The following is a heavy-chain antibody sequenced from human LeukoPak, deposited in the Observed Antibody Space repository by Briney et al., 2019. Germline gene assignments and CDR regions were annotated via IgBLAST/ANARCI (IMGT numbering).Heavy chain of an antibody. J-gene: IGHJ4*02. D-gene: IGHD3-16*01. CDR2: INHSGST. CDR3: ARARGSYGYLFYY. CDR1: GGSFSGYY. V-gene: IGHV4-34*01. Sequence: PSETLSLTCAVYGGSFSGYYWSWIRQPPGKGLEWIGEINHSGSTNYNPSLKSRVTISVDTSKNQFSLKLSSVTAADTAVYYCARARGSYGYLFYYWGQGILVTVSS.